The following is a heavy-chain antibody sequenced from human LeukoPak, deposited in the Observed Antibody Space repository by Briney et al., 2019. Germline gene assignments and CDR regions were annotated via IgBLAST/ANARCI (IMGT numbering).Heavy chain of an antibody. J-gene: IGHJ4*02. CDR1: GGSFSGYY. D-gene: IGHD6-13*01. V-gene: IGHV4-34*01. Sequence: SSETLSLTCAVYGGSFSGYYWSWIRQPPGKGLEWIGEINHSGSTNYNPSLKSRVTISVDTSKNQFSLKLGSVTAADTAVYYCASALYGIAAAGTYYFDYWGQGTLVTVSS. CDR3: ASALYGIAAAGTYYFDY. CDR2: INHSGST.